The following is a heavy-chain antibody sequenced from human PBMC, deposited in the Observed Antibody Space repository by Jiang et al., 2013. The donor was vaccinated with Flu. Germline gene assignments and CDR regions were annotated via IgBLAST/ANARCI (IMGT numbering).Heavy chain of an antibody. CDR3: ARDPDRAGAFFDY. J-gene: IGHJ4*02. V-gene: IGHV1-2*02. D-gene: IGHD3-3*02. Sequence: QLVESGAEVKEPGASVKVSCKASGYIFSDKYIHWVRQAPGQGLEWMAWINPKSGVTKFAQKFQGRVTLTTDMYTSAAYVEVRGLRSDDTAVYYCARDPDRAGAFFDYWGQGTQATVSS. CDR2: INPKSGVT. CDR1: GYIFSDKY.